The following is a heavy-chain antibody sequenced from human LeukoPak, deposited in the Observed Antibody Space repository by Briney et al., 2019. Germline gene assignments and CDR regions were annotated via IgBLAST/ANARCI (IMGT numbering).Heavy chain of an antibody. Sequence: ASVKVSCKASGYTFTSYDINWVRQATGQGLEWMGWMNPNSGNTGYAQKFQGRVTMTRNTSISTAYMELSRLRSDDTAVYYCARTGYSSGWYGFDYWGQGTLVTVSS. V-gene: IGHV1-8*01. D-gene: IGHD6-19*01. CDR3: ARTGYSSGWYGFDY. J-gene: IGHJ4*02. CDR2: MNPNSGNT. CDR1: GYTFTSYD.